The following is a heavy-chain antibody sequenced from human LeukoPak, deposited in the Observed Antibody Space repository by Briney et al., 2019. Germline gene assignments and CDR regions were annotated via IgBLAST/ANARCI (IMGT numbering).Heavy chain of an antibody. D-gene: IGHD3-3*01. CDR1: GFTFGDYA. J-gene: IGHJ4*02. V-gene: IGHV3-49*04. CDR3: TRAAYYDFWSGYYF. Sequence: GGSLRLSCTASGFTFGDYAMSWVRQAPGKGLEWVGFIRSKAYGGTTEHAASVKGRFTISRGDSKSIAYLQMNSLKTEDTAVYYCTRAAYYDFWSGYYFWGQGTLVTVSS. CDR2: IRSKAYGGTT.